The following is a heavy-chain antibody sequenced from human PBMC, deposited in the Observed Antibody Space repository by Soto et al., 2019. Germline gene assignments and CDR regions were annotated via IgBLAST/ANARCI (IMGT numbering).Heavy chain of an antibody. Sequence: SETLSLTCTVSGGSISSYYWSWIRQPPGKGLEWIGYIYYSGSTNYNPSLKSRVTISVDTSKNQFSLKLSSVTAADTAVYYCARSDNDYGGNWFDPWGQGTLVTVSS. CDR2: IYYSGST. V-gene: IGHV4-59*01. D-gene: IGHD4-17*01. CDR3: ARSDNDYGGNWFDP. J-gene: IGHJ5*02. CDR1: GGSISSYY.